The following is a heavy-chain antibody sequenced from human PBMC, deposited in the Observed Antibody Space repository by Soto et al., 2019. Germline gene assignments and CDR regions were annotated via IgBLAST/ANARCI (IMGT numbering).Heavy chain of an antibody. CDR3: ATRSPAFDY. V-gene: IGHV1-18*01. CDR2: ISTYKGNT. Sequence: QVQLVQSGPEVKKPGASVKVSCKTSGYTFTRYGISWVRQAPGQGLEWMGWISTYKGNTNYAQKFQGRVTMTTDTSTSTAYMELRSLTSDDTAVYYCATRSPAFDYWGQGTLVTVSS. J-gene: IGHJ4*02. CDR1: GYTFTRYG.